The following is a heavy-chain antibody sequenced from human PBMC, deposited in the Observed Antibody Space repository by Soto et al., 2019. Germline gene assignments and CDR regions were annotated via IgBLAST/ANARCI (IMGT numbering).Heavy chain of an antibody. CDR2: IYWDDDK. CDR1: GFSLSARPVA. CDR3: VHRAGIDGNWNGGYFDY. V-gene: IGHV2-5*02. Sequence: QITLRESGPTRVKPTQTLTLTCTFSGFSLSARPVAVGWIRQPPGKALERLALIYWDDDKRYSPSLMSRLTITKDTSKNQVVLTVTNMDPLDTAIYYCVHRAGIDGNWNGGYFDYWGQGALVTVSS. D-gene: IGHD1-1*01. J-gene: IGHJ4*02.